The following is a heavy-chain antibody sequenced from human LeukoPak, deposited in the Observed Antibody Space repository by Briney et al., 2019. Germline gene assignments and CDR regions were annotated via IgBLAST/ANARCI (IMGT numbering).Heavy chain of an antibody. CDR2: IKQDGSVE. CDR3: ARWAGVTDY. Sequence: GGSLRLSCAASGFTFENYWMSWVRQAPGKGPEWVANIKQDGSVEHYLDSVKGRFTISRDNAKNSLILQMNSLRAEDTAVYHCARWAGVTDYWGQGTLVTGSS. CDR1: GFTFENYW. V-gene: IGHV3-7*01. D-gene: IGHD5-18*01. J-gene: IGHJ4*02.